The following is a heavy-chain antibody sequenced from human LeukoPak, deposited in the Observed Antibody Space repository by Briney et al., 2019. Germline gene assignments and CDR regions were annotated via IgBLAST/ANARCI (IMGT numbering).Heavy chain of an antibody. Sequence: SETLSLTCTVSGGSISSSSYYWGWIRQPPGKGLEWIGSIYHSGSTYYNPSLKSRVTISVDTSKNRFSLKLSSVTAADTAVYYCARGVARSSKFHFSYYFDYWGQGTLVTVSS. CDR3: ARGVARSSKFHFSYYFDY. D-gene: IGHD6-6*01. CDR2: IYHSGST. CDR1: GGSISSSSYY. J-gene: IGHJ4*02. V-gene: IGHV4-39*07.